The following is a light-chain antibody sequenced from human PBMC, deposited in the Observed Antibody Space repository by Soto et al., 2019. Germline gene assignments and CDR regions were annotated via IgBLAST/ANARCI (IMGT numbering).Light chain of an antibody. CDR1: QSISSW. V-gene: IGKV1-5*01. CDR2: DAS. Sequence: DIQMTQSPATLSASVGDRVTITCRASQSISSWLAWYQQKPGKVPKLLIDDASSLESGVPSRFSGSGSGTEFTLTISSLQPVDFATYYCQQYNTYPWTFGQGTKVKIK. CDR3: QQYNTYPWT. J-gene: IGKJ1*01.